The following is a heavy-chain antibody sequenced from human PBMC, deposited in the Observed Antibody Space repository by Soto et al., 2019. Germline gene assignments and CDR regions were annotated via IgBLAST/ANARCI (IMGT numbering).Heavy chain of an antibody. Sequence: GFLRLSCAASGFNFRSYWMNWVRQAPGKGLEWVANIKEDGREMHYVDSVKGRFTVSRDNAKNSLYLQMNSLRDEDTAVYYCARGTPKPGVDYWGLGTLVTVSS. D-gene: IGHD7-27*01. V-gene: IGHV3-7*03. CDR2: IKEDGREM. J-gene: IGHJ4*02. CDR1: GFNFRSYW. CDR3: ARGTPKPGVDY.